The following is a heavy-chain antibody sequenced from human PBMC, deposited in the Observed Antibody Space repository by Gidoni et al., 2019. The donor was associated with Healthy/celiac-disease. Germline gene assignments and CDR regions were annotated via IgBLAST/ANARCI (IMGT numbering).Heavy chain of an antibody. CDR1: GFSLSTSGVG. D-gene: IGHD7-27*01. CDR2: IYWEDDK. V-gene: IGHV2-5*02. J-gene: IGHJ5*02. Sequence: QITLKESGPTLVKPTQTLTLTCTFSGFSLSTSGVGLGWIRKPPGKALEWLSLIYWEDDKRYSPSLKSRLTITKDTSKNQVVLTMTNMDPVDTATYYGAHRLTLGWFDPWGQGTLVTVSS. CDR3: AHRLTLGWFDP.